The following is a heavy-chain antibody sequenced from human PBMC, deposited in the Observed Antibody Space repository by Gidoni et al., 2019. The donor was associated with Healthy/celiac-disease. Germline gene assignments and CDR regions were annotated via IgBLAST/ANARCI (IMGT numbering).Heavy chain of an antibody. V-gene: IGHV3-33*01. CDR1: GFTFSSYG. D-gene: IGHD3-9*01. J-gene: IGHJ3*02. CDR3: ARGPQYYDILTGAFRGFDI. Sequence: QVQLVESGGGVVQPGRSLRLSCAASGFTFSSYGMHWVRQAPGKGLGWVAVIWYDGSNKYYADSVKGRFTISRDNSKNTLYLQMNSLRAEDTAVYYCARGPQYYDILTGAFRGFDIWGQGTMVTVSS. CDR2: IWYDGSNK.